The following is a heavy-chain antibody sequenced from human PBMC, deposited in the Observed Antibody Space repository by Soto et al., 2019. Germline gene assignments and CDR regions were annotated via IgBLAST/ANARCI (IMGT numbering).Heavy chain of an antibody. CDR1: GFTFSSYS. CDR2: ISSSSSYI. Sequence: EVQLVESGGGLVKPGGSLRLSCAASGFTFSSYSRNWVRQAPGKGLEWVSSISSSSSYIYYADSVKGRFTISRDNAKNSLYLQMNSLRAEDTAVYYCAPLDTVTTSYWGQGTLVTVSS. CDR3: APLDTVTTSY. V-gene: IGHV3-21*01. J-gene: IGHJ4*02. D-gene: IGHD4-17*01.